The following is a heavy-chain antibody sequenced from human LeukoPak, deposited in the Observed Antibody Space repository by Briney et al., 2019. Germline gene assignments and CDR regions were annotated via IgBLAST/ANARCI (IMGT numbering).Heavy chain of an antibody. Sequence: GGSLRLSCAASGFTFSSYSMNWVRQAPGKGLEWVSFIRSSSSYIYYADSVKGRFTISRDNAKNSLYLQMNSLRAEDTAVYYCARPGIAVAGEFFDYWGQGALVTVSS. D-gene: IGHD6-19*01. V-gene: IGHV3-21*01. CDR1: GFTFSSYS. CDR2: IRSSSSYI. J-gene: IGHJ4*02. CDR3: ARPGIAVAGEFFDY.